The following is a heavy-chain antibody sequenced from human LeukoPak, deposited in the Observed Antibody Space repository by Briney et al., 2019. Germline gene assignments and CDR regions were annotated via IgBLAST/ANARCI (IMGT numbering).Heavy chain of an antibody. J-gene: IGHJ6*02. V-gene: IGHV3-30*18. CDR1: GFTFSSYG. CDR3: AKSRAPTWTFYGMDV. D-gene: IGHD3-16*01. Sequence: GGSLRLSCAASGFTFSSYGIHWVRQAPGKGLEWVAVISYDGSNTYYADSVKGRFTISRDNSKNTLYLQMNSLRAEDTAVYYRAKSRAPTWTFYGMDVWGQGTTVTVSS. CDR2: ISYDGSNT.